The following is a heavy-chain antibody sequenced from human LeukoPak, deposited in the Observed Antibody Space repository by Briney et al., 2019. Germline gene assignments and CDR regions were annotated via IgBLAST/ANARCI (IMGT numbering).Heavy chain of an antibody. CDR3: ARGADYGDYYFDY. CDR2: IYYSGST. J-gene: IGHJ4*02. Sequence: SETLSLSCTVAGGSISNYYWSWLRQPPGKGLEWVGYIYYSGSTNYNPSLKGRVTISVDMSKNLFSLKLSSVTAADTAVYYCARGADYGDYYFDYWGQGTLVTVSS. D-gene: IGHD4-17*01. V-gene: IGHV4-59*01. CDR1: GGSISNYY.